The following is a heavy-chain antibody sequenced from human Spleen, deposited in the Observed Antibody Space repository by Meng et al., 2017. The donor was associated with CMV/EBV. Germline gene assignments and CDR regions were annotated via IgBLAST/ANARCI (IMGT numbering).Heavy chain of an antibody. CDR2: IYYSGST. Sequence: SETLSLTCSVSGGSISTYYWSWIRQPPGKGLEWIGYIYYSGSTNYNPSLKSRVTISVDTSKNQFSLKLSSVTAADTAVYYCARGYTSSWYWFESWGQGTLVTVSS. D-gene: IGHD6-13*01. J-gene: IGHJ5*01. V-gene: IGHV4-59*12. CDR1: GGSISTYY. CDR3: ARGYTSSWYWFES.